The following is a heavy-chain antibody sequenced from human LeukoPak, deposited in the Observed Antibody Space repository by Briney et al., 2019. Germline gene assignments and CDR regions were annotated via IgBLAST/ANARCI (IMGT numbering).Heavy chain of an antibody. J-gene: IGHJ4*02. CDR3: AKVPLRYFYWAFDY. CDR1: GFTFSSNG. D-gene: IGHD3-9*01. Sequence: GGTLRLSCAASGFTFSSNGMSWVRQPPAQGQELVSAISGSGGSTYYADSVKGRFNICRDNSKNTLYLQMNSLRGEDTAVYYCAKVPLRYFYWAFDYWGQGTVVTVSS. CDR2: ISGSGGST. V-gene: IGHV3-23*01.